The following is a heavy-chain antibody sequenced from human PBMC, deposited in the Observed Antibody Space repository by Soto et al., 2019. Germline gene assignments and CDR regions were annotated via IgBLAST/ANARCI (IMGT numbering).Heavy chain of an antibody. CDR3: ARDFGNY. V-gene: IGHV3-48*02. CDR2: ISSGSGSI. D-gene: IGHD3-16*01. Sequence: ESGGGLVQPGGSLRLSCAASGFTFTAYSMNWVRQAPGKGLEWVSYISSGSGSIYYADSVKGRFTISRDDAKNSLYLQMNTRRDEDTAVYYCARDFGNYGGKGTVFTVSP. CDR1: GFTFTAYS. J-gene: IGHJ4*02.